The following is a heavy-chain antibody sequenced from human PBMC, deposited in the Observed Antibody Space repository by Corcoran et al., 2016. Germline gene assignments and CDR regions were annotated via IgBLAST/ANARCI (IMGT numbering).Heavy chain of an antibody. J-gene: IGHJ6*02. CDR3: AKDQGARRGWGYGMDV. CDR1: GFTFSSYA. D-gene: IGHD1-26*01. V-gene: IGHV3-23*01. CDR2: ISGSGGST. Sequence: EVQLLESGGGLVQPGGSLRLSCAASGFTFSSYAMSWVRQAPGKGLEWVSAISGSGGSTYYADSVKGRFTISRDNSKNTLYLQMNSLRAEDTAGYYCAKDQGARRGWGYGMDVWGQGTTVTVSS.